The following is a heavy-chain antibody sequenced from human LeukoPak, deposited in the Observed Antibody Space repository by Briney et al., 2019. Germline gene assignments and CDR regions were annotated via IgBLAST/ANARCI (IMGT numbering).Heavy chain of an antibody. CDR2: VWPDDSDT. CDR1: GYTFTSYW. D-gene: IGHD3-22*01. Sequence: GESLKISCKASGYTFTSYWIGWVRQMPGKGLERMGIVWPDDSDTRYSPSFQGQVTISADKSISTAYLQWSSLKASDTAMYYCARHYDSSGLITSHDAFDIWGQGTMVTVSS. CDR3: ARHYDSSGLITSHDAFDI. J-gene: IGHJ3*02. V-gene: IGHV5-51*01.